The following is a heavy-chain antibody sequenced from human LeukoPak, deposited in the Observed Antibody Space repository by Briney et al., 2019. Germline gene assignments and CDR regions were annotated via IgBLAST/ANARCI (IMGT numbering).Heavy chain of an antibody. J-gene: IGHJ3*02. V-gene: IGHV3-7*01. CDR1: GFTFSSYW. D-gene: IGHD3-22*01. Sequence: GGSLRLSCAASGFTFSSYWMSWVHQAPGKGLEWVANIKQDGSEKYYVDSVKGRFTISRDNAKNSLYLQMNSLRAEDTAVYYCARASTVYYYDSSGYYYLPGAFDIWGQGTMVTVSS. CDR3: ARASTVYYYDSSGYYYLPGAFDI. CDR2: IKQDGSEK.